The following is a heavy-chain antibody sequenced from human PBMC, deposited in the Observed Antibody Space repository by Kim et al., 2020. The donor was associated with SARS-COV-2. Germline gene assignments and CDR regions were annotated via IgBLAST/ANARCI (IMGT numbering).Heavy chain of an antibody. CDR3: ARGEVPKVTALHYYYYSLAV. V-gene: IGHV3-11*01. D-gene: IGHD4-4*01. J-gene: IGHJ6*02. CDR1: GFTFTDYY. CDR2: ITSSGNII. Sequence: GGSLRLSCAASGFTFTDYYMSWIRQAPGKGLEWLSYITSSGNIIYYADSVRGRFTTSWDNANNSLFLQMNSLGAEDTAVYYCARGEVPKVTALHYYYYSLAVWGQGTTVTVSS.